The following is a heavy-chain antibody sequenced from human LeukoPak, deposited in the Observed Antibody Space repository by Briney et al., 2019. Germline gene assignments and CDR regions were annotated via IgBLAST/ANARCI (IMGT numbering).Heavy chain of an antibody. J-gene: IGHJ4*02. CDR2: IYSGGST. CDR1: GFTVSSNY. V-gene: IGHV3-53*01. D-gene: IGHD1-1*01. CDR3: ASGNDFDY. Sequence: GGSLRLSCAASGFTVSSNYMSWVRQAPGKGLEWVSVIYSGGSTYYADSVKGRFTISRDNAKNSLSLQMNSLRVEDTAVYYCASGNDFDYWGQGTLVTVSS.